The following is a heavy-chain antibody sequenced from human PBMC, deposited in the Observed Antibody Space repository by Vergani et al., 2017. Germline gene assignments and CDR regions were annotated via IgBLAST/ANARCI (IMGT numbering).Heavy chain of an antibody. CDR1: GDSISSNNC. CDR2: ICHTEDT. V-gene: IGHV4-4*02. D-gene: IGHD2-2*02. Sequence: VHLEESGGGLVQPGGSLSLTCAVSGDSISSNNCWTWVRQPPGKGLEWIGEICHTEDTKYSPSLKSRVTVSVDESRNLFSLRLNSVTAADTAVYYCATIGYRRWGYYFDYWGQGILVTVSS. CDR3: ATIGYRRWGYYFDY. J-gene: IGHJ4*02.